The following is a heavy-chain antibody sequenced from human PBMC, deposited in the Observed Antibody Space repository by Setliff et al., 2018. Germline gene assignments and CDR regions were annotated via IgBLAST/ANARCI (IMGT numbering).Heavy chain of an antibody. CDR3: AKDRKNYYDTSGYPDAFDI. D-gene: IGHD3-22*01. J-gene: IGHJ3*02. CDR1: GFTFSSYS. V-gene: IGHV3-48*01. CDR2: ISSSSSII. Sequence: PGGSLRLSCAASGFTFSSYSMNWVRQAPGKGLEWVSYISSSSSIIYYADSVKGRFIVSRDNSKNTMYLQLRILRADDTAIYYCAKDRKNYYDTSGYPDAFDIWGQG.